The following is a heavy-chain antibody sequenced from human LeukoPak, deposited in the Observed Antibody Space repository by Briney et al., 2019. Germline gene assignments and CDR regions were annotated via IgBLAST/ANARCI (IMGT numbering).Heavy chain of an antibody. CDR3: ARRGSGSSIDSSGYYYRPPRYYYYMDV. CDR2: INRSGST. CDR1: GGSFSGYY. J-gene: IGHJ6*03. D-gene: IGHD3-22*01. V-gene: IGHV4-34*01. Sequence: PSETLSLTCAVYGGSFSGYYWSWIRQPPGKGLEWIGEINRSGSTNYNPSLKSRVTISVDTSKNQFSLKLSSVTAADTAVYYCARRGSGSSIDSSGYYYRPPRYYYYMDVWGKGTTVTVSS.